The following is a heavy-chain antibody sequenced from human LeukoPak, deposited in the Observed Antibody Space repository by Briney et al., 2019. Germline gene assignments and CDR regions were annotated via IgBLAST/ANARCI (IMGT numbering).Heavy chain of an antibody. D-gene: IGHD5-12*01. CDR2: ISAYNGNT. V-gene: IGHV1-18*01. CDR1: GYTFTSYG. J-gene: IGHJ4*02. Sequence: ASVKVSCKASGYTFTSYGISWVRQAPGQGLEWMGWISAYNGNTNYAQKLQGRVTMTTDTSTSTAYMELRSLRSDDTAVYYCARALRIVATRADFDYWGQGTLVTVSS. CDR3: ARALRIVATRADFDY.